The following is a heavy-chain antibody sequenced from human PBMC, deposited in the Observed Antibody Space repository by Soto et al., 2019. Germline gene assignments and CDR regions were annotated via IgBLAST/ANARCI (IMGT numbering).Heavy chain of an antibody. J-gene: IGHJ4*02. CDR2: ISYDGSNK. CDR3: AKDAQYGSGSYSYFDY. Sequence: GGSLRLSCAASGFTFSSYGMHWVRQAPGKGLEWVAVISYDGSNKYYADSVKGRFTISRDNSKNTLYLQMNSLRAEDTAVYYCAKDAQYGSGSYSYFDYWGQGTLVTVSS. V-gene: IGHV3-30*18. D-gene: IGHD3-10*01. CDR1: GFTFSSYG.